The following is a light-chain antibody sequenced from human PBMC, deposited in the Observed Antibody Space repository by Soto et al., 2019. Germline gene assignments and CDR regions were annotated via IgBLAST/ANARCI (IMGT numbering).Light chain of an antibody. CDR2: DAS. V-gene: IGKV1-5*01. J-gene: IGKJ2*01. Sequence: IQMTQSPSTLSGSVGDRVTITCRASQTISSWLAWYQHKPGKAPKLLIYDASGLQSGVPSRFSGSGSGTEFTLTISSLQPDDFATYFCQQYHTYSYTFGQGTKVDIK. CDR3: QQYHTYSYT. CDR1: QTISSW.